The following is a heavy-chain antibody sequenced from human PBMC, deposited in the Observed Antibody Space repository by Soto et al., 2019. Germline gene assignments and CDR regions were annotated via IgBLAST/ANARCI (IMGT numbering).Heavy chain of an antibody. J-gene: IGHJ4*02. Sequence: GGSLRLSCSASGFTFSIYAMHWVRQAPGKGLEYVSSISTNGGSTHYADSVKGRFTISRDNSKNTVYLQMSSLRAEDTAVYYCVKGEYYYDSSGYYPFDYWGQGT. CDR3: VKGEYYYDSSGYYPFDY. CDR1: GFTFSIYA. CDR2: ISTNGGST. D-gene: IGHD3-22*01. V-gene: IGHV3-64D*06.